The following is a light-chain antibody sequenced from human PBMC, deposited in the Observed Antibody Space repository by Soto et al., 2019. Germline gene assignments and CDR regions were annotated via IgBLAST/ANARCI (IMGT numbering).Light chain of an antibody. Sequence: QSVLTQPPSVSGAPGQRVTISCTGGSSNIGAGNDAQWYQQLPGTAPKLLIFGNNKRPSGVPDRFSGSKSGTSASLAISGLQAEDEADYYCQSYDSSLRGYVFGTGTKVTVL. CDR3: QSYDSSLRGYV. J-gene: IGLJ1*01. CDR2: GNN. CDR1: SSNIGAGND. V-gene: IGLV1-40*01.